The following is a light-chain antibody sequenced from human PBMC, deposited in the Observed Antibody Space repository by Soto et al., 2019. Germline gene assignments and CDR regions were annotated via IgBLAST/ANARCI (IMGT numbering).Light chain of an antibody. Sequence: QSVLTQPPSVSGAPGQRVTISCTGGSSDIGEHYDVHWYQQLPGTAPKLLIYGNDNRPSGIPDRFSGSKSGTSASLAITGLQAEDEADYYCQSYDSSLSGWVFGGGTKVTVL. CDR1: SSDIGEHYD. V-gene: IGLV1-40*01. CDR2: GND. J-gene: IGLJ3*02. CDR3: QSYDSSLSGWV.